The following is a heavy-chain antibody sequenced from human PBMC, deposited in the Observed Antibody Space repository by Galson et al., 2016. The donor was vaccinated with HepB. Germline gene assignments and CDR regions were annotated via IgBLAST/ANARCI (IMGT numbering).Heavy chain of an antibody. CDR3: ARAGFSRGYTYGSDY. D-gene: IGHD5-18*01. Sequence: SVKVSCKASGYTFSSHGMSWVRQARGQGLEWMGWISAYNGKTNYAQKLQDRVTLTTDTSTSTAYMELRNLRSDDTAVYYCARAGFSRGYTYGSDYWGQGTLVTVSS. J-gene: IGHJ4*02. V-gene: IGHV1-18*01. CDR2: ISAYNGKT. CDR1: GYTFSSHG.